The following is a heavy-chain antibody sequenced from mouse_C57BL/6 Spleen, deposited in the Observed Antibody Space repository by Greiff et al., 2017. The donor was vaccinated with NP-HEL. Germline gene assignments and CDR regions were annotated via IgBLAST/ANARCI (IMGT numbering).Heavy chain of an antibody. CDR2: IYPGDGDT. CDR3: ARGATMITTLMDY. Sequence: QVQLQQSGPELVKPGASVKISCKASGYAFSSSWMNWVKQRPGKGLEWIGRIYPGDGDTNYNGKFKGKATLTADKSSSTAYMQLSSLTSEDSAVYFCARGATMITTLMDYWGQGTSVTVSS. D-gene: IGHD2-4*01. V-gene: IGHV1-82*01. J-gene: IGHJ4*01. CDR1: GYAFSSSW.